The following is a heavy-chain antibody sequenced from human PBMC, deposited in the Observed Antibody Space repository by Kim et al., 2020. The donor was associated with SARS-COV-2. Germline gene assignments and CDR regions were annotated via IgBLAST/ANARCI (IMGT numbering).Heavy chain of an antibody. CDR3: ARGTVVVPAAFDY. D-gene: IGHD2-2*01. Sequence: SETLSLTCAVYGGSFSGYYWSWIRQPPGKGLEWIGEINHSGSTNYNPSLKSRVTISVDTSKNQFSLKLSSVTAADTAVYYCARGTVVVPAAFDYWGQGTL. J-gene: IGHJ4*02. V-gene: IGHV4-34*01. CDR2: INHSGST. CDR1: GGSFSGYY.